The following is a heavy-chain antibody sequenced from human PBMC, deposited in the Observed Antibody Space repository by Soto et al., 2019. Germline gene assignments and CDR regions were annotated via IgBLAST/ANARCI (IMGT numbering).Heavy chain of an antibody. CDR2: IIPIFGTA. CDR1: GGTFSSYA. Sequence: QVQLVQSGAEVKKPGSSVKVSCKASGGTFSSYAISWVRQAPGQGLEWMGGIIPIFGTANYAQKFQGRVTXPXDXXTSTAYMELSSLRSEDTAVYYCAREQQLVLGWFDPWGQGTLVTVSS. V-gene: IGHV1-69*05. D-gene: IGHD6-13*01. CDR3: AREQQLVLGWFDP. J-gene: IGHJ5*02.